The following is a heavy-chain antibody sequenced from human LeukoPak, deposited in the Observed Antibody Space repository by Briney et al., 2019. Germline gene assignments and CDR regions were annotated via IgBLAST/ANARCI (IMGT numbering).Heavy chain of an antibody. D-gene: IGHD3-10*01. J-gene: IGHJ4*02. CDR1: GFTFSSYG. CDR3: ARDLWFGQGGFDY. V-gene: IGHV3-33*01. Sequence: GRALRLSCAASGFTFSSYGMHWVRQAPGKGLEWVAVIWYDGSNKYYADSVKGRFTISRDNSKNTLYLQMNSLRAEDTAVYYCARDLWFGQGGFDYWGQGTLVTVSS. CDR2: IWYDGSNK.